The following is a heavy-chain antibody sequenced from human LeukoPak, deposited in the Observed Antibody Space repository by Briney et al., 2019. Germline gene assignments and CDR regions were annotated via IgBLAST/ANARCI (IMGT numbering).Heavy chain of an antibody. J-gene: IGHJ4*02. CDR1: GFTFSDYY. CDR3: ARGGFGTTSSYYFDY. CDR2: ISSSSSYT. V-gene: IGHV3-11*06. D-gene: IGHD1-7*01. Sequence: PGGSLRLSCAASGFTFSDYYMSWIRQAPGKGLEWVSYISSSSSYTNYADSVKGRFTISRDNAKNSLYLQMNSLRAEDTAVYYCARGGFGTTSSYYFDYWGQGTLVTVSS.